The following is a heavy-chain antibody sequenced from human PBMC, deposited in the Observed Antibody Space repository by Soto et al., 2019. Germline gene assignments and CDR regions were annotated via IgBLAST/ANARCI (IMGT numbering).Heavy chain of an antibody. D-gene: IGHD2-21*01. J-gene: IGHJ5*02. CDR2: MYYSGGT. CDR3: ARGRGEFDA. V-gene: IGHV4-30-2*01. CDR1: GGSISSGGFS. Sequence: PSETLSLTCAVSGGSISSGGFSWTWIRQPPGKGLEFIGYMYYSGGTYYNPSLKSRVTISVDRSKNQFSLRLSSVTAADTAVYYCARGRGEFDAWGQGTPVTVSS.